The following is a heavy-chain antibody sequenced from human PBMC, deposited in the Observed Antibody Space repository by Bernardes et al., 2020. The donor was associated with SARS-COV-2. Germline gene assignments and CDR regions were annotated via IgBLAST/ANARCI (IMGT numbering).Heavy chain of an antibody. CDR1: GIPFRNSW. J-gene: IGHJ4*02. Sequence: GVLRLSCPAYGIPFRNSWGHCVRHTPWYGLLWVTLLKTDESSTNYADPVKGPFTIPRYNAKNTQYLQINSLRDEDTAEYYCARGDLSGTYGVGDYWGQGTLVTVS. D-gene: IGHD1-26*01. V-gene: IGHV3-74*01. CDR3: ARGDLSGTYGVGDY. CDR2: LKTDESST.